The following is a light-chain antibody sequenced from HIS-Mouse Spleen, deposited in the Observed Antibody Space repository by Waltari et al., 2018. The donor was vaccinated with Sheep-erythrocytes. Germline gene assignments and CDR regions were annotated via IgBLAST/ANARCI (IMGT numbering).Light chain of an antibody. CDR1: NLGDKY. CDR2: QAS. CDR3: YSTDSSGNGV. Sequence: SYELTKPPSVSVSPGQTASITCSGDNLGDKYACWYHQKPGQSPVLVIYQASKRPSGIPERFSGSSSGTMATLTISGAQVEDEADYYCYSTDSSGNGVFGGGTKLTVL. J-gene: IGLJ2*01. V-gene: IGLV3-10*01.